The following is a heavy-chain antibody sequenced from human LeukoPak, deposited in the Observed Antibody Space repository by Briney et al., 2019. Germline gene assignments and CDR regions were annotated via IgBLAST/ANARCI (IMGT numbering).Heavy chain of an antibody. Sequence: GGSPRLSCAASGFTFSSYAMSWVRQAPGKGLEWVPAISGSGGSTYYADSVKGRFTISRDNSKNTLYLQMNSLRAEDTAVYYCATLRGVGASFDYWGQGTLVTVSS. D-gene: IGHD1-26*01. CDR2: ISGSGGST. V-gene: IGHV3-23*01. CDR1: GFTFSSYA. J-gene: IGHJ4*02. CDR3: ATLRGVGASFDY.